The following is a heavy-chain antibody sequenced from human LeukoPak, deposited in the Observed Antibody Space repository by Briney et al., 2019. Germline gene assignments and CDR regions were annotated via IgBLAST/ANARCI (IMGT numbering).Heavy chain of an antibody. V-gene: IGHV4-39*07. D-gene: IGHD5-12*01. CDR1: GGSLSPYY. CDR2: IHYSGST. CDR3: ARNPPGYRTNKGSSLYYMDV. J-gene: IGHJ6*03. Sequence: SETLSLPCSVSGGSLSPYYWSWIRQPPGKGLEWNGTIHYSGSTYYNPSLKGRVTISVVSSENQFSVKLSSVTAADTAVYYCARNPPGYRTNKGSSLYYMDVWGKGTTVTVSS.